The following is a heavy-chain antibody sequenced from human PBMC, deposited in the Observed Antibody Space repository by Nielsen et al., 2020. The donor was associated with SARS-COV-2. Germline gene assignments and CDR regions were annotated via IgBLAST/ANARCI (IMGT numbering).Heavy chain of an antibody. CDR1: GYTFTSYA. CDR3: ARDQSYGGNSLYYYYGMDV. CDR2: IIPIFGTA. Sequence: SVKVSCKASGYTFTSYAMNRVRQAPGQGLEWMGGIIPIFGTANYAQKFQGRVTITADESTSTAYMELSSLRSEDTAVYYCARDQSYGGNSLYYYYGMDVWGQGTTVTVSS. V-gene: IGHV1-69*13. D-gene: IGHD4-23*01. J-gene: IGHJ6*02.